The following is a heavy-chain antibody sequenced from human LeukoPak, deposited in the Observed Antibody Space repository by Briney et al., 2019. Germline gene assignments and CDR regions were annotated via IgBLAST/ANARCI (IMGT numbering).Heavy chain of an antibody. D-gene: IGHD6-13*01. CDR3: ARDRWRAAAGTFAHY. CDR2: IKQDGSEK. Sequence: PGGSLRLSCAASGFTFSSYWMSWVRQAPGKGLEWVANIKQDGSEKYYVDSVKGRFTISRDNAKNSLYLQMNSLRAEDTAVYYCARDRWRAAAGTFAHYWGQGTLVTVSS. J-gene: IGHJ4*02. CDR1: GFTFSSYW. V-gene: IGHV3-7*01.